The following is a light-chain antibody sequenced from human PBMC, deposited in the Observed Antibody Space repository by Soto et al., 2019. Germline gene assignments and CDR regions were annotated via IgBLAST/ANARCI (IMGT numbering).Light chain of an antibody. J-gene: IGKJ1*01. CDR3: QQYDTSPRT. CDR1: QSVSSNY. Sequence: EVMLTQSPGTLSSSPGERATLSCRASQSVSSNYLAWYQQKSGQAPRLLIYGASHRATGIPDRFSGSGSGTEFTLTIRRLEPEDFAVYYCQQYDTSPRTFGQGTKVEFK. V-gene: IGKV3-20*01. CDR2: GAS.